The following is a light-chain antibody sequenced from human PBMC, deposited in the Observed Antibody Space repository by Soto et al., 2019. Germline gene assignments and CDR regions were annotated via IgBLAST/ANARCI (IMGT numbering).Light chain of an antibody. V-gene: IGKV4-1*01. J-gene: IGKJ5*01. CDR3: QQYDNSPIT. Sequence: EIVMTQSPHSLAASLGERANIKXKSSQSVVYSANTKTDLGWYQQKPDQAPRLRIYGASSRANGTPDSFSGTGSGTDFTPTISRLEPEDFAVYYGQQYDNSPITFGQGTRLEIK. CDR2: GAS. CDR1: QSVVYSANTKTD.